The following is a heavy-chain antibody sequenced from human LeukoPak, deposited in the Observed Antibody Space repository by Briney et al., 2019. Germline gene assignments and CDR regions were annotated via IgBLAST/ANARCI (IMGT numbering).Heavy chain of an antibody. Sequence: GGSLRLSCAASGFSISVNSMIWVRQATGKGLECVSIIDNGGTTYYPDSVKGRFTISRDNSDNTLSLQMNSLRAEDTAFYYCARHFHPWGQGTLVTVS. CDR1: GFSISVNS. CDR3: ARHFHP. J-gene: IGHJ5*02. CDR2: IDNGGTT. V-gene: IGHV3-53*01. D-gene: IGHD3-3*02.